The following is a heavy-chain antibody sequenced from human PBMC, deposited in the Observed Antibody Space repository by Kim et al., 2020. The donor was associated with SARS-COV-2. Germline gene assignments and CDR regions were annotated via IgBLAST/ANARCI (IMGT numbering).Heavy chain of an antibody. D-gene: IGHD6-19*01. V-gene: IGHV3-11*01. CDR2: ISSSGSTI. CDR1: GFTFSDYY. J-gene: IGHJ4*02. CDR3: PRDLHSSGFLKVVDY. Sequence: GGSLRLSCAASGFTFSDYYMTWIRQVPGKGLEWLSYISSSGSTIYYADAVKGRVTISRDNDKNSLSLQMNSLRAEDAAVYYCPRDLHSSGFLKVVDYWGQGSLVTGSS.